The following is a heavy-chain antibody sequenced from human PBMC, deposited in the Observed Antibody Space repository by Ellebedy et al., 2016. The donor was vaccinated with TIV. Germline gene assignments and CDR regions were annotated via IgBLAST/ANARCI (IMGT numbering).Heavy chain of an antibody. CDR1: GFTFSNYW. J-gene: IGHJ4*02. CDR3: ARGGRDQWLIDY. V-gene: IGHV3-74*01. D-gene: IGHD6-19*01. Sequence: PGGSLRLSCAASGFTFSNYWIHWVRQAPGKGLVWLSRINRDGSSANYADSVKGRFSISRGNSKNTLYVQMNSLRAEDTAVYYCARGGRDQWLIDYWGQGTLVTVSS. CDR2: INRDGSSA.